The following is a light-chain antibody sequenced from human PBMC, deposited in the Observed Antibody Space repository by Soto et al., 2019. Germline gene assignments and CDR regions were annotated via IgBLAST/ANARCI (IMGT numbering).Light chain of an antibody. CDR3: QQYGSSPLT. Sequence: EIVLTQSPGTLSLSPGERATLSCRASQSVSSSYLAWYQQKPGQAPRLLIYGASSRATGIPDRFSGSGSGTYFTRTISRLEPEDFAVYYCQQYGSSPLTCGGGTNVEIK. CDR2: GAS. J-gene: IGKJ4*01. V-gene: IGKV3-20*01. CDR1: QSVSSSY.